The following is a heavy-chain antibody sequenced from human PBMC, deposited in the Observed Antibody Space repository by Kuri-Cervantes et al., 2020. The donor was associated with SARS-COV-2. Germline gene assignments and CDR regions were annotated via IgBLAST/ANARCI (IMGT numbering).Heavy chain of an antibody. Sequence: ASVKVSCKASGYTFTSYYMHWVRQAPGQGLEWMGIINPSGGSTSYAQKFQGRVTMTRDTSTSTVYMELSSLRSEDTAVYYCARDPTNPGSDYYYYGMDVWGQGNTVNGAS. CDR3: ARDPTNPGSDYYYYGMDV. CDR2: INPSGGST. V-gene: IGHV1-46*01. D-gene: IGHD5-12*01. J-gene: IGHJ6*01. CDR1: GYTFTSYY.